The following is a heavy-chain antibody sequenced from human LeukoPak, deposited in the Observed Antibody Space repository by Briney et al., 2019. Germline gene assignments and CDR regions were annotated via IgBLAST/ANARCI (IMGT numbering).Heavy chain of an antibody. CDR1: GYTFTSYY. CDR3: ARDPVHYYDSSGYWRY. V-gene: IGHV1-46*01. D-gene: IGHD3-22*01. J-gene: IGHJ4*02. CDR2: INPSGGST. Sequence: ASVKVSCKASGYTFTSYYMHWVRQAPGQGLEWMGIINPSGGSTSYAQKFQGRVTMTRDMSTSTAYMELRSLRSDDTAVYYCARDPVHYYDSSGYWRYWGQGTLVTVSS.